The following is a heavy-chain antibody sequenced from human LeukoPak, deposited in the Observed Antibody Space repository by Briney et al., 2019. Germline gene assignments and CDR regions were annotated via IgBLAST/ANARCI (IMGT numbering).Heavy chain of an antibody. J-gene: IGHJ4*02. D-gene: IGHD6-13*01. CDR2: IYSGGNT. CDR3: ARGIAAAGIVGVFDY. Sequence: GGSLRLSCATSGFSVSSNHMSCVRQAPGKGLEWVSVIYSGGNTHYADSVKGRFTISRDNSKNTLYLQMNSLRAEDTAVYYCARGIAAAGIVGVFDYWGQGTLVTVSS. CDR1: GFSVSSNH. V-gene: IGHV3-66*01.